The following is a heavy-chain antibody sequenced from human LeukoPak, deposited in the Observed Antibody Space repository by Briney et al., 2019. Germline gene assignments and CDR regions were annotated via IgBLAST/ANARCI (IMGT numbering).Heavy chain of an antibody. CDR3: ARNQYYYDSSGYYYYFDY. CDR1: GYTLTGYY. D-gene: IGHD3-22*01. V-gene: IGHV1-2*02. J-gene: IGHJ4*02. Sequence: ASVKVSCKASGYTLTGYYMHWVRQAPGQGLEWMGCINPNSGDTKYAQKFQGRVTMTRDTSMNTAYMELSRLRSDDTAVYYCARNQYYYDSSGYYYYFDYWGRGTLVTVSS. CDR2: INPNSGDT.